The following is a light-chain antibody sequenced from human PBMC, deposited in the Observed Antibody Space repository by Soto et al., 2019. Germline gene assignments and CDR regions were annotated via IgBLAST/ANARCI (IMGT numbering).Light chain of an antibody. CDR2: DAS. V-gene: IGKV1-5*01. J-gene: IGKJ1*01. CDR1: QSISSW. Sequence: DIQMTQSPSSLSASVGDRVTITCRASQSISSWLAWYQQKLGRAPSLLIFDASTLHSGVPSRFSGSGSGTDFTLTISSLQPDDFATYYCQQFAISTTFGQGTKVDIK. CDR3: QQFAISTT.